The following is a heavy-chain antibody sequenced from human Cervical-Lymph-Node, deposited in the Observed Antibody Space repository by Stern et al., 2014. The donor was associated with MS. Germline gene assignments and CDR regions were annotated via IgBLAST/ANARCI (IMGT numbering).Heavy chain of an antibody. Sequence: EMQLVESGGGLVKPGGSLRLSCAGSGFTFNNAWMTCVRQVPGRGLEWVGRIKSETDGATTDYAAPVKGRFTISRNGTENTLYLQMNSLKVEDTAIYYCTTPLITVLRRVRKDAWGQGTTVTVSS. V-gene: IGHV3-15*01. J-gene: IGHJ6*02. CDR1: GFTFNNAW. CDR2: IKSETDGATT. D-gene: IGHD3-10*01. CDR3: TTPLITVLRRVRKDA.